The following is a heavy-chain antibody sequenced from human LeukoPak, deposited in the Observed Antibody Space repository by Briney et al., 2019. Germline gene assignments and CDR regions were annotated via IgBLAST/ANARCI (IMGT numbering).Heavy chain of an antibody. J-gene: IGHJ6*03. V-gene: IGHV5-51*01. D-gene: IGHD3-16*02. CDR1: GYSFTSYW. CDR3: ARHLSDYFYMDV. Sequence: GESLKISCKGSGYSFTSYWIGWVRQMPGKGLGWIGIIHPGDSRTVYSPSFQGQVTISADKSISTAYLHWSSLEASDTAMYYCARHLSDYFYMDVWGKGTTITISS. CDR2: IHPGDSRT.